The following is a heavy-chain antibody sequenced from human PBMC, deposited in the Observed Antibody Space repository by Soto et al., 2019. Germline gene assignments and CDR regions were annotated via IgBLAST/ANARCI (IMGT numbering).Heavy chain of an antibody. CDR1: GFNFGAYA. Sequence: EARLLESGGGLIQPGGSLRLSCEASGFNFGAYAMSWVRQAPGQGLEWVSGISGRSSGTYYTDSVKGRFTISRDNSKNTVYLQMNSLRGEDTAVYYCAKDRSENFWVYYYAMDVWGQGTAVTVSS. CDR2: ISGRSSGT. V-gene: IGHV3-23*01. D-gene: IGHD6-19*01. CDR3: AKDRSENFWVYYYAMDV. J-gene: IGHJ6*02.